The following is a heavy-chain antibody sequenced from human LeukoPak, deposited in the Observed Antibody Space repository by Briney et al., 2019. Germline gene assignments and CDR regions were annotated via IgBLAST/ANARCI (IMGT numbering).Heavy chain of an antibody. Sequence: PGGSLRLSCAASGFTFSSYWMHWVRQAPGKGLVWVSRINSDGSSTSYADSVKGRFTISRDNAKNTLYLQMNSLRAEDTAVYYCARDGWFGELLQTGGFLDYWGQGTLVTVSS. J-gene: IGHJ4*02. D-gene: IGHD3-10*01. V-gene: IGHV3-74*01. CDR3: ARDGWFGELLQTGGFLDY. CDR1: GFTFSSYW. CDR2: INSDGSST.